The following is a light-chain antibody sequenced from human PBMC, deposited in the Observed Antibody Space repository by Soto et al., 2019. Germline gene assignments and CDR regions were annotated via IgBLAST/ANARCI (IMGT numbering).Light chain of an antibody. CDR2: AAS. CDR1: QSISSY. CDR3: QQSYSTLSWT. Sequence: DIQMTQSPSSLSASVGDRVTITCRASQSISSYLNWYQQKPGKAPKLLIYAASSSQSGVPSRFSGSGSGTDFTLTISSLQPEDFATNYCQQSYSTLSWTFGQGTKVEIK. J-gene: IGKJ1*01. V-gene: IGKV1-39*01.